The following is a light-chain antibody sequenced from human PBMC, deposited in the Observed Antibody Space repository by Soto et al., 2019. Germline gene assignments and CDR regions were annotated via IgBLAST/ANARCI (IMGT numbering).Light chain of an antibody. Sequence: DIQMTQSPSTLSASVGDTVTITCRASQSISSWLAWYQQKPGKAPKLLIYKASTLEGGVPSRFSGSGSGTEFTLTISSLQPDDFATYYCQQYDSYSSWMFGQGNKVEIK. CDR1: QSISSW. J-gene: IGKJ1*01. CDR2: KAS. CDR3: QQYDSYSSWM. V-gene: IGKV1-5*03.